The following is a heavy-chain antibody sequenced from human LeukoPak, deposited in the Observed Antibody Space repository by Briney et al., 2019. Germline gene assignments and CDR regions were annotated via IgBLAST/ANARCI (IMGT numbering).Heavy chain of an antibody. D-gene: IGHD5-24*01. Sequence: SETLSLTCTVSGGSISSYYWSWIRQPPGKGLEWIGYFYYSGSTNYNPSLKSRVTISLDTSKNQFSLKLSSVTAADTAVYYCARGGGSRDGYNFDYWGQGTPVTVSS. CDR1: GGSISSYY. V-gene: IGHV4-59*01. J-gene: IGHJ4*02. CDR2: FYYSGST. CDR3: ARGGGSRDGYNFDY.